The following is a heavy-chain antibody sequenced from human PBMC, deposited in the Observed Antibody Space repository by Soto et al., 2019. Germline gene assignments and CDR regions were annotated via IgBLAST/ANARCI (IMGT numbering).Heavy chain of an antibody. CDR3: ARPRSGEQPVLAYYYGMDV. CDR1: GGTFSRYA. CDR2: IIPMFGKA. Sequence: GASVKVSCKASGGTFSRYAISWVRQAPGQGLEWMGGIIPMFGKANYAQKFQGRVTITADESTRTAYMELSSLRSEDTAVYYCARPRSGEQPVLAYYYGMDVWGQGTTVTVSS. V-gene: IGHV1-69*13. J-gene: IGHJ6*02. D-gene: IGHD1-26*01.